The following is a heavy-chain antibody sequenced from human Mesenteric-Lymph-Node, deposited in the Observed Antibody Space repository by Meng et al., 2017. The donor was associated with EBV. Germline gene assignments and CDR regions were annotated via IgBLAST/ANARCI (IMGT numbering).Heavy chain of an antibody. CDR3: ARVSEISGTWLDC. V-gene: IGHV4-4*02. J-gene: IGHJ1*01. CDR2: VFHIGGT. D-gene: IGHD1-7*01. CDR1: GGSISGNNW. Sequence: QVQLQGSGPGLVKPSGTLSLTCAVSGGSISGNNWWSWIRQPPGKGLEWIGEVFHIGGTNYNPSLKSRVTISLDKSKNQFSLKLTSVTAADTAVYFCARVSEISGTWLDCWGQGTLVTVSS.